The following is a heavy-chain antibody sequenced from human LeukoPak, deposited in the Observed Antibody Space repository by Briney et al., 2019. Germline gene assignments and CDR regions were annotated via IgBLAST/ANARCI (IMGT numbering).Heavy chain of an antibody. D-gene: IGHD3-3*01. V-gene: IGHV1-69-2*01. CDR2: VDPEDGET. J-gene: IGHJ4*02. Sequence: ASVKVSCKVSGYTFTDYYMHWVQQAPGKGLEWMGLVDPEDGETIYAEKFQGRVTITADTSTDTAYMELSSLRSEDAAVYYCAIGLGGVRDYWGQGTLVTVSS. CDR1: GYTFTDYY. CDR3: AIGLGGVRDY.